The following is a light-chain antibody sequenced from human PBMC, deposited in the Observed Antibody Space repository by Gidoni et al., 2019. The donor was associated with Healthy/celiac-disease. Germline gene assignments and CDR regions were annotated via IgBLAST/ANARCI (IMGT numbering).Light chain of an antibody. Sequence: IQLTQSPSSLSASVGDRVTITCRASQGISSYLAWYQQKPGKAPKLLIYAASTLQSGVPSRFSGSGSGTDFNLTISSLQPEDFATYYCQQLNSYPHFTFGPGTKVDIK. CDR2: AAS. CDR3: QQLNSYPHFT. V-gene: IGKV1-9*01. J-gene: IGKJ3*01. CDR1: QGISSY.